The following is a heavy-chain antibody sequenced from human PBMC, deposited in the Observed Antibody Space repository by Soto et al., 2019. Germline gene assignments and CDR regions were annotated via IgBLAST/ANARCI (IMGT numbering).Heavy chain of an antibody. CDR1: GGYISSSTYY. CDR2: IYYSGST. Sequence: QLQLQASGPGLVKPSETLSLTCTVSGGYISSSTYYWGWIRQTPGKGLEWIGSIYYSGSTYYNPSLKRRVIISVDTSKSQFTLKVSSVTVAVTAVYYCARLHNVRESYGVFDYLGQGNLDTVSS. V-gene: IGHV4-39*01. D-gene: IGHD2-8*01. J-gene: IGHJ4*02. CDR3: ARLHNVRESYGVFDY.